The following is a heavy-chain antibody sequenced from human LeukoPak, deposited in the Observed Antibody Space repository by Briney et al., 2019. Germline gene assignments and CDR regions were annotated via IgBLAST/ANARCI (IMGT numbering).Heavy chain of an antibody. D-gene: IGHD5-18*01. CDR1: GYTFTSYD. CDR3: ARGLGRTAMVTRGGVRFDY. CDR2: MNPNSGNT. J-gene: IGHJ4*02. V-gene: IGHV1-8*01. Sequence: GASVKVSCKASGYTFTSYDINWVRQATGQGLEWMGWMNPNSGNTGYAQKFQGRVAMTRNTSIITAYMELSSLRSEDTAVYYCARGLGRTAMVTRGGVRFDYWGQGTLVTVSS.